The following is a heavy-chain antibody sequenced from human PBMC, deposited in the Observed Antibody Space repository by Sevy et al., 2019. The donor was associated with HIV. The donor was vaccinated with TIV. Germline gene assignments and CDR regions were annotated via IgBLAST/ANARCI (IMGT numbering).Heavy chain of an antibody. D-gene: IGHD1-1*01. CDR2: IYKGVST. CDR3: ARNQGYPGDWFDP. CDR1: GGSVNSGVSY. V-gene: IGHV4-61*03. J-gene: IGHJ5*02. Sequence: SETLSLTCSVSGGSVNSGVSYWSWLRQSPGKGLEWIAYIYKGVSTNYNPSLKSRVTISVDTSKNHFSLKLRSVTAADTAVYYCARNQGYPGDWFDPWGQGTPVTVSS.